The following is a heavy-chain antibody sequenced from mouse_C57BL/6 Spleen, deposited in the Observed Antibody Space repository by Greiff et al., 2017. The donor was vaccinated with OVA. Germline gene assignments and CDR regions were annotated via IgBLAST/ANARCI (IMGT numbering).Heavy chain of an antibody. D-gene: IGHD2-1*01. V-gene: IGHV1-82*01. CDR2: IYPGDGDT. J-gene: IGHJ2*01. Sequence: VQLQESGPELVKPGASVKISCKASGYAFSSSWMNWVKQRPGKGLEWIGRIYPGDGDTNYNGKFKGKATLTADKSSSTAYMQLSSLTSEDSAVYVCAREGLIYYGNYPSYWGQGTTLTVSS. CDR3: AREGLIYYGNYPSY. CDR1: GYAFSSSW.